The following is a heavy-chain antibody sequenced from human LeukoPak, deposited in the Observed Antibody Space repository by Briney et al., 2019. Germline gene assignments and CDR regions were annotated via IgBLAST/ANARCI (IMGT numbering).Heavy chain of an antibody. V-gene: IGHV3-33*01. D-gene: IGHD4-11*01. CDR1: GFIYSHYR. CDR2: IWSDGSNR. J-gene: IGHJ4*01. CDR3: ARDAQRGFDYSNSLEY. Sequence: GGSLRLSCAASGFIYSHYRMHWVRQAPGKGLEWVADIWSDGSNRLYAGSVKGRYTISRDNSQNTLSLQMNSLRADDTAMYYCARDAQRGFDYSNSLEYWGRGTLVTVSS.